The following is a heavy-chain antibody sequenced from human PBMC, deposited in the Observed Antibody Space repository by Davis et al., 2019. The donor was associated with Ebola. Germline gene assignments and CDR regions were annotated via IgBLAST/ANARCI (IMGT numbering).Heavy chain of an antibody. J-gene: IGHJ4*02. Sequence: ASVKVSCKASGYTFTSYVMHWVRQAPGQRLEWMGWITAVNGDTRYSLKFQDRLTITRDTSANTAYMDLTSLTHEDTAIYYCVRVRSPTSWQPFDYWGQGSLVTVSS. CDR2: ITAVNGDT. CDR1: GYTFTSYV. D-gene: IGHD2-2*01. CDR3: VRVRSPTSWQPFDY. V-gene: IGHV1-3*01.